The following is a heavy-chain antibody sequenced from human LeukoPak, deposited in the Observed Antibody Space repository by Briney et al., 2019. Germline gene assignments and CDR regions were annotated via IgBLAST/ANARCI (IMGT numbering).Heavy chain of an antibody. J-gene: IGHJ4*02. D-gene: IGHD5-24*01. CDR3: ARDQFVPDY. V-gene: IGHV1-18*01. CDR2: ISAYNGNT. Sequence: LEWMGWISAYNGNTNYAQKLQGRVTMTTDTSTSTAYMELRSLRSDDTAVYYCARDQFVPDYWGQGTLVTVSS.